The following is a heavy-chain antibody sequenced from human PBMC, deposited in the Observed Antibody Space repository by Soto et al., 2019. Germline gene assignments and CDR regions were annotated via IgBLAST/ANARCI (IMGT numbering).Heavy chain of an antibody. CDR2: ISGGGGTT. CDR1: GFTFSTYA. J-gene: IGHJ4*02. V-gene: IGHV3-23*01. D-gene: IGHD2-2*01. Sequence: LRLSCAASGFTFSTYAMSWVRQAPGKGLEWVSAISGGGGTTYYADSVKGRFTISRDNSKNTLYLQMSSLRAEDTAVYYCAKGAEFPAARHFDFWGQGTLVTVSS. CDR3: AKGAEFPAARHFDF.